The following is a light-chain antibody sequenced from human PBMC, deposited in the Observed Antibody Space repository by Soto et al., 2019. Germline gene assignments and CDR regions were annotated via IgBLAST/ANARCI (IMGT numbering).Light chain of an antibody. CDR1: KSVSSSY. CDR3: QQYGSSPIT. CDR2: GAS. J-gene: IGKJ5*01. Sequence: EIVLTQSPGALSLSPGERATLSCRASKSVSSSYLAWYQQKSGQAPRLLIYGASSRATGIPDRFSGSGSGTDFTLTISRLEPDDFAAYYCQQYGSSPITFGQGTRLEIK. V-gene: IGKV3-20*01.